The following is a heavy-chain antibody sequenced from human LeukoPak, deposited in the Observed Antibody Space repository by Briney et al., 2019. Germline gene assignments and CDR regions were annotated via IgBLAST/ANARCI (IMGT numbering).Heavy chain of an antibody. CDR2: INHSGST. CDR3: ASQRPVAGNSQTRGWFDP. J-gene: IGHJ5*02. Sequence: SETLSLTCAVYGGSFSGYYWSWIRQPPGKGLEWIGEINHSGSTNYNPSLKSRVTISVDTSKNQFSLKLSSVTAADTAVYYCASQRPVAGNSQTRGWFDPWGQGTLVTVSS. V-gene: IGHV4-34*01. CDR1: GGSFSGYY. D-gene: IGHD6-19*01.